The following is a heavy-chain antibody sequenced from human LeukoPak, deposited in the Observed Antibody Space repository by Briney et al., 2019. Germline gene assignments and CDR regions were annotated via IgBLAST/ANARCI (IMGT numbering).Heavy chain of an antibody. CDR2: IRYDGNNK. J-gene: IGHJ6*03. CDR1: GFTFSDYS. CDR3: ARVYYGSGSLYYYYYYMDV. V-gene: IGHV3-30*02. Sequence: GGSLRLSCAASGFTFSDYSMHRVRQAPGKGLNWVAFIRYDGNNKYYADSVKGRFTISRDNSKNTLFLQMDSLRAEDTAVYYCARVYYGSGSLYYYYYYMDVWGKGTTVIISS. D-gene: IGHD3-10*01.